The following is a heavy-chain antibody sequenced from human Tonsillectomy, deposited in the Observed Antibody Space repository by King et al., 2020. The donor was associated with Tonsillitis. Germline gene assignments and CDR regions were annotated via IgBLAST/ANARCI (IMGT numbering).Heavy chain of an antibody. CDR3: AGDAGGYCSGPSCLSWFDP. J-gene: IGHJ5*02. Sequence: VQLVESGGGVVQPGRSLRLSCAASRFTFTTYTLHWVRQAPGKGLEWLAVISHDGGNKYYADSVQGRFTISRDNSNNTLYLQMNSLRAEDTAVYYCAGDAGGYCSGPSCLSWFDPWGQGTLVTVSS. D-gene: IGHD2-2*03. CDR1: RFTFTTYT. V-gene: IGHV3-30*04. CDR2: ISHDGGNK.